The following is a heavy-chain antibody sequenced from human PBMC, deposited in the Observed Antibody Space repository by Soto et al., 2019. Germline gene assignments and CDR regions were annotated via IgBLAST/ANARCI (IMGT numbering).Heavy chain of an antibody. CDR1: GFNFSSYA. CDR3: ARPRSGYSSGPDPEYYFDY. J-gene: IGHJ4*02. CDR2: ISYDGSNK. Sequence: PGGSLRLSCAASGFNFSSYAMHWVRQAPGKGLEWVAVISYDGSNKYYADSVKGRFTISRDNSKNTLYLQMNSLRAEDTAVYYCARPRSGYSSGPDPEYYFDYWGQGTLVTVSS. D-gene: IGHD6-19*01. V-gene: IGHV3-30-3*01.